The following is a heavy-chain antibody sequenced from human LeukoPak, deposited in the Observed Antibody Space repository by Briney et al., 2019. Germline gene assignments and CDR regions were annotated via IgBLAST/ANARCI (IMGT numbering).Heavy chain of an antibody. CDR3: AKGSMSGYSSGWYPDY. Sequence: GGSLRLSCAASGFTFSSYAMSWVRQAPVKGLEWVSAITGNGGSTYYADSVKGRSTISRDNSKNTLYLQMNSLRAGDTAVYYCAKGSMSGYSSGWYPDYWGQGTLVTVSS. V-gene: IGHV3-23*01. CDR2: ITGNGGST. CDR1: GFTFSSYA. D-gene: IGHD6-19*01. J-gene: IGHJ4*02.